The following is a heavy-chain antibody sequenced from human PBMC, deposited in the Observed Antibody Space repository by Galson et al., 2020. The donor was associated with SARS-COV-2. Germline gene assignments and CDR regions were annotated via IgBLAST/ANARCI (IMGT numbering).Heavy chain of an antibody. Sequence: SETLSLTCAVYGGSLSGHSWTWIRQAPGKGLEWIGEIKFGGDTNYSPSLRGRVTLSVDTSKNQFSLKLTSLTAADTAVYFCTRGRQGVVPSPVLGLGPFYSYYYMDVWGKGTSVTVSS. CDR1: GGSLSGHS. CDR3: TRGRQGVVPSPVLGLGPFYSYYYMDV. D-gene: IGHD2-2*01. CDR2: IKFGGDT. V-gene: IGHV4-34*01. J-gene: IGHJ6*03.